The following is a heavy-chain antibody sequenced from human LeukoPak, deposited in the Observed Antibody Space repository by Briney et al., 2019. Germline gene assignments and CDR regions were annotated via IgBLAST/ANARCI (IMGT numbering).Heavy chain of an antibody. CDR2: VSHDGSLR. CDR1: GFTFSASS. Sequence: GGSLRLSCVASGFTFSASSMHWVRQAPGKGLEWVAVVSHDGSLRYYTDSVKGRFIISRDNSKNTQFLEMNSLRDEDTALCYCARERDWNTIEGRLFDYWGQGTLVTVSS. J-gene: IGHJ4*02. D-gene: IGHD1/OR15-1a*01. CDR3: ARERDWNTIEGRLFDY. V-gene: IGHV3-30*04.